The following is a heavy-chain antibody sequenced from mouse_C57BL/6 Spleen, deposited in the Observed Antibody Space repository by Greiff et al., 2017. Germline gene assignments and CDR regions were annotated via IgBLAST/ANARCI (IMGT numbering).Heavy chain of an antibody. V-gene: IGHV14-4*01. D-gene: IGHD1-1*01. CDR2: IDPENGDT. J-gene: IGHJ1*03. Sequence: VQLKQSGAELVRPGASVKLSCTASGFNIKDDYMHWVKQRPEQGLEWIGWIDPENGDTEYASKFQGKATITADTSSNTAYLQLSSLTSEDTAVYYCTTTVVPDWYFGGWGTGTTVTVSS. CDR3: TTTVVPDWYFGG. CDR1: GFNIKDDY.